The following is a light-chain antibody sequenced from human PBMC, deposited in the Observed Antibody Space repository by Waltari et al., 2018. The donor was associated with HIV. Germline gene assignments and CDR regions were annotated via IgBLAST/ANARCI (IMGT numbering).Light chain of an antibody. CDR1: SRDIGSYNL. V-gene: IGLV2-23*02. Sequence: QSALTQPASVSESPGQSITLSCSGTSRDIGSYNLVSWYQQHPGKAPKLIIYDVNKPPSGVSNRFSGSKSGNTASLTISGLQAEDEADYYCSSYAGARGGVFGGGTKLTVL. J-gene: IGLJ2*01. CDR2: DVN. CDR3: SSYAGARGGV.